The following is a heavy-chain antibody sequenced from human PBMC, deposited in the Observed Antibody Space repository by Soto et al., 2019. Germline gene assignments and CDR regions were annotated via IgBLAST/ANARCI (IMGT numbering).Heavy chain of an antibody. CDR3: TRYRVGADLSDFDY. Sequence: PGGSLSLFTTASGFTFGGYALSWVRQPAAKGQEWVGAIGSKAYGGTTEYAASVKGRFTISRDDAKSIASLHMNSQRTEATAVYRCTRYRVGADLSDFDYWGQVPPVTV. J-gene: IGHJ4*02. CDR2: IGSKAYGGTT. V-gene: IGHV3-49*04. D-gene: IGHD6-13*01. CDR1: GFTFGGYA.